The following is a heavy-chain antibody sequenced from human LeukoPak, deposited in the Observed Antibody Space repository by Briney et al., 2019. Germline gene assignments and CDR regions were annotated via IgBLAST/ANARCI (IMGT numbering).Heavy chain of an antibody. CDR3: ARDRSGYSGYAFFDY. Sequence: GGSLRLSCAASGFTFSSYEMNWVRQAPGKGLEWVSYISSSGSTIYYADSVKGRFTISRDNAKNSLYLQMNSLRAEDTAVYYCARDRSGYSGYAFFDYWGQGTLVTVSS. D-gene: IGHD5-12*01. J-gene: IGHJ4*02. CDR1: GFTFSSYE. CDR2: ISSSGSTI. V-gene: IGHV3-48*03.